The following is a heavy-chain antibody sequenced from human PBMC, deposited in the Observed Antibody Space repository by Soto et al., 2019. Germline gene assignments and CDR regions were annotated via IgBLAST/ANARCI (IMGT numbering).Heavy chain of an antibody. J-gene: IGHJ5*02. CDR3: ARDGYSSSSNWFDP. Sequence: SETLSRTCTVSGGSISSGGYYWSWIRQHPGKGLEWIGYIYYSGSTYYNPPLKSRVTISVDTSKNQFSLKLSSVTAADTAVYYCARDGYSSSSNWFDPWGQGTLVTVSS. CDR1: GGSISSGGYY. CDR2: IYYSGST. D-gene: IGHD6-13*01. V-gene: IGHV4-31*03.